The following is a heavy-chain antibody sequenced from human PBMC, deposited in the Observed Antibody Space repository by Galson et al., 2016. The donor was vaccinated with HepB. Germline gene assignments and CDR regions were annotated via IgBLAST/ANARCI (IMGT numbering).Heavy chain of an antibody. CDR1: GFTFSNAW. D-gene: IGHD3-3*01. CDR2: IKSNIDGGTT. CDR3: STAGNGFPFDY. J-gene: IGHJ4*02. Sequence: SLRLSCAASGFTFSNAWMSWVRQAPGKGLEWVGRIKSNIDGGTTDYAAPVQGRFTISRHESTNMLYLQMSGLKIEDTAVYYCSTAGNGFPFDYWGQGTLVTVSS. V-gene: IGHV3-15*01.